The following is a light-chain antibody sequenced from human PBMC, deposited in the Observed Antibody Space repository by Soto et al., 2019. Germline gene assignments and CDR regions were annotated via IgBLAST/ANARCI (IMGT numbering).Light chain of an antibody. CDR3: AAWDDSLSAWV. CDR2: SNN. CDR1: SSNIGSRT. V-gene: IGLV1-44*01. J-gene: IGLJ3*02. Sequence: QSVLTQPPSASGTPGQRVTISCSGSSSNIGSRTVNWYQQLPGTAPKVLIYSNNQRPSGVPDRFSGSKSGTSASLAITGLQSEDEADYYCAAWDDSLSAWVFGGGTQLTVL.